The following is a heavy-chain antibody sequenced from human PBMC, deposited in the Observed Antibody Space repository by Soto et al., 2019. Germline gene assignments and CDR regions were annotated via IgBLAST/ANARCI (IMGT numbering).Heavy chain of an antibody. CDR2: IYYSGST. CDR1: VGSISSSSYC. Sequence: KTSETLSLTCTVSVGSISSSSYCWGCIRQPPGKGLEWIGSIYYSGSTYYNPSLKSRVTISVDTSKNQFSLKLSSVTAADTAVYYCARQLSGIAAAGTRALNWFDPWGQGTLVTVSS. J-gene: IGHJ5*02. V-gene: IGHV4-39*01. CDR3: ARQLSGIAAAGTRALNWFDP. D-gene: IGHD6-13*01.